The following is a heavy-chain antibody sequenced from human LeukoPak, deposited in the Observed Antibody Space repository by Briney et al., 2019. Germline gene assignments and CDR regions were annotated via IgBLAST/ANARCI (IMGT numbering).Heavy chain of an antibody. CDR2: ISYDGSNK. CDR3: AREGPYYDSSGLDY. Sequence: GGSLRLSCAASGFTFSSYAMHWVRQAPGKGLEWVAVISYDGSNKYYADSVKGRFTISRDNSKNTLYLQMNSLRAEDTAVYYCAREGPYYDSSGLDYWGQGTLVTVSS. CDR1: GFTFSSYA. J-gene: IGHJ4*02. D-gene: IGHD3-22*01. V-gene: IGHV3-30-3*01.